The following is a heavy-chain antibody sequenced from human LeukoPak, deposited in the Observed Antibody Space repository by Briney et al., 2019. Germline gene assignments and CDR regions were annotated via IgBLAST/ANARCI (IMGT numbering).Heavy chain of an antibody. Sequence: ASVKVSCKASGGTFNKYAIIWVRQAPGQGLEWMGGIIPLFGKPNYAQKFQGRVTITRNTSISTAYMELSSLRSEDTAVYYCARGERYYYDPKMEYFQHWGQGTLVTVSS. CDR1: GGTFNKYA. CDR3: ARGERYYYDPKMEYFQH. CDR2: IIPLFGKP. D-gene: IGHD3-22*01. J-gene: IGHJ1*01. V-gene: IGHV1-69*05.